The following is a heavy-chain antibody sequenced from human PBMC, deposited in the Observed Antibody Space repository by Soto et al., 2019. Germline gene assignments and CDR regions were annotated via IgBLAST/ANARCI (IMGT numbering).Heavy chain of an antibody. Sequence: SLRLSCAASGFTFSSYWMSWVRQAPGKGLEWVANIKQDGSEKYYVDSVKGRFSISRDNAKNSLYLQMNSLRAEDTAVYYCARSEGQLVRGYYKYYVMDVAGQ. CDR2: IKQDGSEK. J-gene: IGHJ6*02. CDR1: GFTFSSYW. V-gene: IGHV3-7*01. CDR3: ARSEGQLVRGYYKYYVMDV. D-gene: IGHD6-6*01.